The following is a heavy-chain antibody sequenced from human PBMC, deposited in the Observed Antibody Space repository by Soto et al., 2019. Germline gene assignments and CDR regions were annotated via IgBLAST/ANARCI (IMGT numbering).Heavy chain of an antibody. CDR3: ARDAILLDTSSWLHYYYYGMDV. D-gene: IGHD6-13*01. J-gene: IGHJ6*02. CDR1: GYTFTGYY. CDR2: INPNSGGT. V-gene: IGHV1-2*02. Sequence: GASVKVSCKASGYTFTGYYMHWVRQAPGQGLEWMGWINPNSGGTNYAQKFQGRVTMTRDTSISTAYMELSRLRFDDTAVYYCARDAILLDTSSWLHYYYYGMDVWGQGTTVTVSS.